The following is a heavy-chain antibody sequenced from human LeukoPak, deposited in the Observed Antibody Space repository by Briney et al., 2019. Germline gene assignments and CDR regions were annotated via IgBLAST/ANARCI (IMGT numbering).Heavy chain of an antibody. J-gene: IGHJ4*02. CDR1: GDSISSYY. V-gene: IGHV4-59*01. Sequence: SETLSLTCTVSGDSISSYYWSWIRQPPGKGLEWIGYIYYSGSTNYNPSLKSRVTISVDTSKNQFSLKLSSVTAADTAVYYCARGGINTVTNRFDYWGQGTLVTVSS. CDR2: IYYSGST. D-gene: IGHD4-17*01. CDR3: ARGGINTVTNRFDY.